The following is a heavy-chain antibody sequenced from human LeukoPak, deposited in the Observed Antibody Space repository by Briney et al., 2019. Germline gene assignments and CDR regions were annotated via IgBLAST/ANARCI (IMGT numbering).Heavy chain of an antibody. Sequence: GGSLRLSCAASGFTFNNYAMNWVRQAPGKGLEWVSYIRGGGSNTRYSDSVKGRFIISRDNSKNILYLQMNSLRPEDTAIYYCAKCSATYSNDAFDVWGQGTMVTVSS. CDR3: AKCSATYSNDAFDV. V-gene: IGHV3-23*01. J-gene: IGHJ3*01. D-gene: IGHD3-10*02. CDR1: GFTFNNYA. CDR2: IRGGGSNT.